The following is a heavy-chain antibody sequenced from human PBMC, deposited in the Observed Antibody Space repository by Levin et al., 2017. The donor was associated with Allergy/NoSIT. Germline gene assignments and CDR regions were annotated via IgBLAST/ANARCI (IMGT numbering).Heavy chain of an antibody. CDR1: GFTFSSYA. D-gene: IGHD2-15*01. J-gene: IGHJ6*02. Sequence: GGSLRLSCAASGFTFSSYAMSWVRQAPGKGLEWVSAISGSGGSTYYADSVKGRFTISRDNSKNTLYLQMNSLRAEDTAVYYCAKDRVVVAATRYYYYYGMDVWGQGTTVTVSS. CDR3: AKDRVVVAATRYYYYYGMDV. V-gene: IGHV3-23*01. CDR2: ISGSGGST.